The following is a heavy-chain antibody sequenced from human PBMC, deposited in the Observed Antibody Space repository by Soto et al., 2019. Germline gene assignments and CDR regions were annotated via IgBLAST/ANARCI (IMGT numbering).Heavy chain of an antibody. J-gene: IGHJ3*02. V-gene: IGHV1-8*01. Sequence: ASVKVSCKASGYTFTSYDINWVRQATGQGLEWMGWMNPNSGNTGYAQRFQGRVTMTRNTSISTAYMELSSLRSEDTAVYYCARTGSSWYNAFDIWGQGTMVTVSS. CDR2: MNPNSGNT. CDR1: GYTFTSYD. CDR3: ARTGSSWYNAFDI. D-gene: IGHD6-13*01.